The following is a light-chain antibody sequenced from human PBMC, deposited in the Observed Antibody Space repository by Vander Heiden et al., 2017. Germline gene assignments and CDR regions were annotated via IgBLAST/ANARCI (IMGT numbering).Light chain of an antibody. CDR1: QSITTY. Sequence: DIQMTQSPSSLSASVGDRVNITFRASQSITTYLNWYQQKPGKAPNLLIYAASTLQNGVPSRFSGSGSGTDFTLTISGLLPEDFATYYCQQSYNIARRTFGQGTKVEFK. V-gene: IGKV1-39*01. J-gene: IGKJ1*01. CDR2: AAS. CDR3: QQSYNIARRT.